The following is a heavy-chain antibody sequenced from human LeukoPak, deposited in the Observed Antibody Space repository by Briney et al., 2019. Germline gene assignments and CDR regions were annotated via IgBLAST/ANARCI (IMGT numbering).Heavy chain of an antibody. CDR3: AKDSQYDFVWGSYHYTGYYYMDV. D-gene: IGHD3-16*02. Sequence: HPGGSLRLSCTASGFTFTNYAVNWVRQVPGKGLEWVSAVSAGGDNTYYADFVKGRFTISRDNSNNTLFLQMNSLRAEDTAIYYCAKDSQYDFVWGSYHYTGYYYMDVWGKGTTVTVSS. CDR1: GFTFTNYA. V-gene: IGHV3-23*01. CDR2: VSAGGDNT. J-gene: IGHJ6*03.